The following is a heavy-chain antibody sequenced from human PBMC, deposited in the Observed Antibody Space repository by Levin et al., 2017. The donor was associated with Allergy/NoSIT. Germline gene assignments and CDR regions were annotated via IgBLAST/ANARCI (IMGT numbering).Heavy chain of an antibody. CDR1: GFTFSNYA. J-gene: IGHJ2*01. Sequence: GGSLRLSCAASGFTFSNYAMSWVRQAPGKGLEWVSAISGSGGTTFSADSVKGRFTISRDNSKNTLYLQMNSLRAADTAVYYCAKVRRPITRLVDYWYFDLWGRGTLVSVSS. V-gene: IGHV3-23*01. D-gene: IGHD3-22*01. CDR3: AKVRRPITRLVDYWYFDL. CDR2: ISGSGGTT.